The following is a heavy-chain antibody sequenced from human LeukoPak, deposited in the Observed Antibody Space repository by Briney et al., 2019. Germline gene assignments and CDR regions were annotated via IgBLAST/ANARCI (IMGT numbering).Heavy chain of an antibody. J-gene: IGHJ3*02. CDR2: INHSGST. Sequence: ASETLSLTCAVYGGSFSGYYWSWIRQPPGKGLEWIGEINHSGSTNYNPSLKSRVTISVDASKNQFSLKLSSVTAADTAVYYCATLYHDSSGYIWGQGTMVTVSS. D-gene: IGHD3-22*01. CDR3: ATLYHDSSGYI. V-gene: IGHV4-34*01. CDR1: GGSFSGYY.